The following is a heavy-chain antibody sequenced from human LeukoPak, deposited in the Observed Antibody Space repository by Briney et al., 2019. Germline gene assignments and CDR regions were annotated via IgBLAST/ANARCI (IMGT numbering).Heavy chain of an antibody. CDR1: GYMFTVYY. J-gene: IGHJ4*02. CDR3: ARDKSGIDY. D-gene: IGHD1-26*01. V-gene: IGHV1-2*02. Sequence: ASGKVSCKTAGYMFTVYYIHWVRRAPGQGLEWMGWINSNSGDTKYAQKVQGRVTMARDTSITTVYMELSSLRSDDTAVYYCARDKSGIDYWGQGTLVTVPS. CDR2: INSNSGDT.